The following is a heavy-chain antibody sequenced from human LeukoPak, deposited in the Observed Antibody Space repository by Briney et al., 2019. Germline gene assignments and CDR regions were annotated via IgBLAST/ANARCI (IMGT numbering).Heavy chain of an antibody. Sequence: GGSLRLSCAASGFTFSSYEMSWVRQAPGKGLEWVSNISSSGSSKYYADSVKGRFTISRDNAKNSLYLQMNSLGAEDTAVYYCATNGDYYDISGYFDAFDIWGQGTMVTVSS. CDR3: ATNGDYYDISGYFDAFDI. D-gene: IGHD3-22*01. J-gene: IGHJ3*02. CDR1: GFTFSSYE. CDR2: ISSSGSSK. V-gene: IGHV3-48*03.